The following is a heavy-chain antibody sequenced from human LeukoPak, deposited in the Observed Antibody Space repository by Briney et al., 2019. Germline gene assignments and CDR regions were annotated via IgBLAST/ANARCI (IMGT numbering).Heavy chain of an antibody. V-gene: IGHV4-59*01. D-gene: IGHD1-26*01. CDR1: GGSISSYF. Sequence: KASETLSLTCTVSGGSISSYFWTWIRQPPGKGLEWIGYIYYSGSTSSNPSLKSRVTMSVDTSKNQFSLNLNSVTAADTAVYYCARGYLDWFDPWGQGTLVTVSS. CDR3: ARGYLDWFDP. CDR2: IYYSGST. J-gene: IGHJ5*02.